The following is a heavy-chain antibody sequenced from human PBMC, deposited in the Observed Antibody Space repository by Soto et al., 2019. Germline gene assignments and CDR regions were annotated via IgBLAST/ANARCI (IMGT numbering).Heavy chain of an antibody. CDR2: ISYDGTNK. J-gene: IGHJ6*02. V-gene: IGHV3-30*18. Sequence: QVQLVESGGGVVQPGRSLRLSCAASGFAFSTYGMHWVRQAPGKGLEWVAVISYDGTNKYYADSVKGRFTISRDKSKNTLYLQMNSLRAEDTAVYYCAKDYVLEWLRYYYGVEVWGQGTTVTVSS. CDR1: GFAFSTYG. CDR3: AKDYVLEWLRYYYGVEV. D-gene: IGHD3-3*01.